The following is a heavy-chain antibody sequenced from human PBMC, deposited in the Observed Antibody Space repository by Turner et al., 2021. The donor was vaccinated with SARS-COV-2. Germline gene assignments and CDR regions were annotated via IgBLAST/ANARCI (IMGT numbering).Heavy chain of an antibody. D-gene: IGHD3-10*01. CDR3: IKGFREGPNGKFGYGMDS. Sequence: EVQLEESGGDSVHPGWALRLSCSATELPLGTCDMHWVRQARGVRLKYVSALNSSGTTTCYAYSVKARFTSSRDNSENTSYLQMTSLREEETGVYYCIKGFREGPNGKFGYGMDSWGQGTTVTVSS. CDR2: LNSSGTTT. V-gene: IGHV3-64D*06. CDR1: ELPLGTCD. J-gene: IGHJ6*02.